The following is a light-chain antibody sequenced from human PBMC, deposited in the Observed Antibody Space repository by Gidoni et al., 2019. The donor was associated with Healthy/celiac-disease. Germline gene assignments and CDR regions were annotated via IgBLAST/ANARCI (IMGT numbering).Light chain of an antibody. J-gene: IGKJ2*01. CDR3: QQSYSNPPDMYT. CDR1: QSISSY. CDR2: AAS. Sequence: SQSISSYVHWYHQKPGKAPKLLIYAASSLQSGIPSSFSGSVSGTEFTLTISRLQTEEFATYYGQQSYSNPPDMYTFGRGTKLEIK. V-gene: IGKV1-39*01.